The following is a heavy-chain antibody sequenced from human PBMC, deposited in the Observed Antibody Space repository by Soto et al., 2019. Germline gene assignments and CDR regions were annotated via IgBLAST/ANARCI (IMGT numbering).Heavy chain of an antibody. CDR3: ARGGYCSGGSCYAKHAFDI. CDR1: GGTFSSYA. J-gene: IGHJ3*02. V-gene: IGHV1-69*13. CDR2: TIPIFGTA. D-gene: IGHD2-15*01. Sequence: GASVKVSCKASGGTFSSYAISWVRQAPGQGLEWMGGTIPIFGTANYAQKFQGRVTITADESTSTAYMELSSLRSEDTAVYYCARGGYCSGGSCYAKHAFDIWGQGTMVTVSS.